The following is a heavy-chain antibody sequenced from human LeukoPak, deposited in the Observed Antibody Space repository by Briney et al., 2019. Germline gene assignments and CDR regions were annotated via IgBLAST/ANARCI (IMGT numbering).Heavy chain of an antibody. CDR1: GFSLSTSGMR. D-gene: IGHD5-18*01. CDR3: ARSIGHGYEFDY. V-gene: IGHV2-70*04. CDR2: IDWDDDK. Sequence: SGPALVKPTQTLTLTCTFSGFSLSTSGMRASWIRQPPGKALEWLARIDWDDDKFYSTSLKTRLTISKDTSKNQVVLTMTNMDPVDTATYYCARSIGHGYEFDYWGQGTLVTVSS. J-gene: IGHJ4*02.